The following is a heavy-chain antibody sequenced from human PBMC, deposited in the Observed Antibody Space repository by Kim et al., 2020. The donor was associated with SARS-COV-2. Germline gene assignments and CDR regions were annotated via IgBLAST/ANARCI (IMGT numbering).Heavy chain of an antibody. J-gene: IGHJ4*02. CDR2: I. Sequence: IHDAESVKGRFTISRDNIKNPLYLQMNSLRTEDTALYYCAKHSGGIAGDYWGQGILVTVSS. CDR3: AKHSGGIAGDY. V-gene: IGHV3-43*01. D-gene: IGHD6-13*01.